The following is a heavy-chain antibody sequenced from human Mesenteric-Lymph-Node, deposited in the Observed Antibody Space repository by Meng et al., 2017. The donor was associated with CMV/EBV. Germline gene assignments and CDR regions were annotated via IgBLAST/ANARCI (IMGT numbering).Heavy chain of an antibody. CDR3: ARDNLVVPAAMGY. V-gene: IGHV3-48*03. J-gene: IGHJ4*02. Sequence: GGSLRLSCAASGFTFSSYAMNWVRQAPGKGLEWVSYISSSGSTIYYADSVKGRFTISRDNAKNSLYLQMNSLRAEDTAVYYCARDNLVVPAAMGYWGQGTLVTVSS. D-gene: IGHD2-2*01. CDR1: GFTFSSYA. CDR2: ISSSGSTI.